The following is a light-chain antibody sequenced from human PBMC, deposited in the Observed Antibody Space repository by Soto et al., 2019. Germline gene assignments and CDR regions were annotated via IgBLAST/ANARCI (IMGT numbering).Light chain of an antibody. CDR3: CSYTGNSTPWV. CDR1: SSDVGGDDL. V-gene: IGLV2-23*01. CDR2: EGN. J-gene: IGLJ1*01. Sequence: QSALSQPASVSGSPGQSITISCTRPSSDVGGDDLVSWYQQHPGKAPKLIIYEGNKRPSGVSHRFSGSKSGNTASLTISGLQTEDEADYYFCSYTGNSTPWVFGTGTKLTVL.